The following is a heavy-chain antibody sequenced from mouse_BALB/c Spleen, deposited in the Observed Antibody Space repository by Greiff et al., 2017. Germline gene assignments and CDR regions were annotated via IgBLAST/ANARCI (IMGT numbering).Heavy chain of an antibody. Sequence: EVMLVESGAGLVQPGGSRKLSCAASGFTFTSFGMHWVRQAPEKGLEWVAYISSGSSTIYYADKVKGRFTITRDKAKNTLFLQMNSLRSEDTAMYYCSRGRLRPPGAMDYWGQGTSVTVSS. D-gene: IGHD2-4*01. V-gene: IGHV5-17*02. CDR1: GFTFTSFG. CDR2: ISSGSSTI. J-gene: IGHJ4*01. CDR3: SRGRLRPPGAMDY.